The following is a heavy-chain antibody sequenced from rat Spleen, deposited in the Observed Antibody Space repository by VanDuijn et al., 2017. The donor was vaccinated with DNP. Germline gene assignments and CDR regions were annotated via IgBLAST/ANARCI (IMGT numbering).Heavy chain of an antibody. D-gene: IGHD1-12*02. J-gene: IGHJ2*01. CDR2: ISNSGDNV. Sequence: EVQLVESGGGLVQPGRSLTLSCVASGFIFSNYWMTWIRQAPGNGLEWVASISNSGDNVYYSDSVKGRFSISRDNAKSTLYLQMNSLRSEDTSTYYCAKDSGYDDIYYYFDYWGQGVMVTVSS. CDR3: AKDSGYDDIYYYFDY. V-gene: IGHV5-31*01. CDR1: GFIFSNYW.